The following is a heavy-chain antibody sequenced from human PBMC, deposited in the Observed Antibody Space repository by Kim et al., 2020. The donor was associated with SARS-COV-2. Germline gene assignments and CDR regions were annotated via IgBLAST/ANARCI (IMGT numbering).Heavy chain of an antibody. V-gene: IGHV3-43*01. Sequence: DSVKGRFTISRDNSKNSLYLQMNSLRTEDTALYYCAKDRYSSSQAYYFDYWGQGTLVTVSS. D-gene: IGHD6-13*01. J-gene: IGHJ4*02. CDR3: AKDRYSSSQAYYFDY.